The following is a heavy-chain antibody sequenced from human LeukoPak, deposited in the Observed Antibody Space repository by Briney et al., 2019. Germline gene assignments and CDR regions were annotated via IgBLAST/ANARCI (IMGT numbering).Heavy chain of an antibody. CDR2: ISGNGGST. CDR3: VKAKYVFWSGVDY. V-gene: IGHV3-64D*09. D-gene: IGHD3-3*01. CDR1: GFIFSRYP. Sequence: SGGSLRLSCSSSGFIFSRYPMHWLRQAPGEGLEYVSAISGNGGSTYYADSVKGRFTISRDNSKNTLYLQMSRLRTKDTAIYDCVKAKYVFWSGVDYWGQGTLVTVSS. J-gene: IGHJ4*02.